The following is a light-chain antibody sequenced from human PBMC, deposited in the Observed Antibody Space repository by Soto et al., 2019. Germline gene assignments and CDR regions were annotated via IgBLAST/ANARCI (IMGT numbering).Light chain of an antibody. CDR2: GAS. J-gene: IGKJ3*01. CDR1: QSVSSSY. Sequence: EIVLTQSPGTLSLSPGERATLSCRASQSVSSSYLAWYQQQPGQAPRLLIYGASSRATGIPDRFSGSGSGTDFTLTISRLEPEDFAVYYCQQYSSSPLTFGPGTKVDIK. V-gene: IGKV3-20*01. CDR3: QQYSSSPLT.